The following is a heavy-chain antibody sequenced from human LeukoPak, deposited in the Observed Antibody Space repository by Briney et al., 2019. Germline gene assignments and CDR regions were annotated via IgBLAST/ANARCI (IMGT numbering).Heavy chain of an antibody. CDR3: ARAIVVVMSFDY. CDR1: GFTFSSYG. CDR2: IWYDGSNK. V-gene: IGHV3-33*01. J-gene: IGHJ4*02. Sequence: GGSLRLSCAASGFTFSSYGMHWVRQAPGKGLEWVAVIWYDGSNKYYADSVKGRFTISRDNSKNTLYLQMNSLRAEDTAVYYCARAIVVVMSFDYWGQGTLVTVSS. D-gene: IGHD3-22*01.